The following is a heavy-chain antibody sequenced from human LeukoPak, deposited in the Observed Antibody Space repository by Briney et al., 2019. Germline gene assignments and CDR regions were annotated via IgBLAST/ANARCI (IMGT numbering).Heavy chain of an antibody. V-gene: IGHV4-4*07. CDR1: GGSISSYY. CDR3: ARGELDSSGRLRFGY. J-gene: IGHJ4*02. Sequence: SETLSLTCTVSGGSISSYYWSWIRQPAGKELEWIGRISSSGSTNCNPFLKSRVTMSVDTSKNQFSLKLSSVTAADTAIYYCARGELDSSGRLRFGYWGQGTLVTVSS. CDR2: ISSSGST. D-gene: IGHD6-19*01.